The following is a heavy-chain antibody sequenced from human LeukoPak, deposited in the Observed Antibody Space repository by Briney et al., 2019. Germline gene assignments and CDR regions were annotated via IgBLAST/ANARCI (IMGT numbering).Heavy chain of an antibody. V-gene: IGHV1-69*05. CDR3: ARGQDIVVVPAAAYNYWFDP. D-gene: IGHD2-2*01. J-gene: IGHJ5*02. Sequence: SVKVSCKASGGTFSSYAISWVRQAPGQGLEWMGGIIPIFGTANYAQKFQGRVTITTDESTSTAYMELSSLRSEDTAVHYCARGQDIVVVPAAAYNYWFDPWGQGTLVTVSS. CDR1: GGTFSSYA. CDR2: IIPIFGTA.